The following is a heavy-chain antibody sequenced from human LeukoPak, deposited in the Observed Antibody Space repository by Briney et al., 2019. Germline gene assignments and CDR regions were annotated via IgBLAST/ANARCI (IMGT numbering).Heavy chain of an antibody. D-gene: IGHD2-15*01. Sequence: PGGSLRLSCAASGFTFSSYAMSWVRQAPGKGLEWVSAISGSGGSTYYADSVKGRFTISRDNSKNTLYPQMNSLRAEDTAVYYCASFRSLRWYSLPWGQGTLVTVSS. CDR1: GFTFSSYA. CDR3: ASFRSLRWYSLP. J-gene: IGHJ5*02. V-gene: IGHV3-23*01. CDR2: ISGSGGST.